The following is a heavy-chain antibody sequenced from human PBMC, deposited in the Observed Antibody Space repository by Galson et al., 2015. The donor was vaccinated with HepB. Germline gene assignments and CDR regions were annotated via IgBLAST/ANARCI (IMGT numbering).Heavy chain of an antibody. CDR3: AHRRRPSSVPTKWFDP. Sequence: PALVKPTQTLTLTCTFSGFSLSTSGVGVAWIRQPPGGALEWLALIYWDDDKRYNPSLKSRVTITKDTSKNQVVLTMTNMDPVDTATYYCAHRRRPSSVPTKWFDPWGQGTLVIVSS. CDR1: GFSLSTSGVG. D-gene: IGHD5-24*01. CDR2: IYWDDDK. V-gene: IGHV2-5*02. J-gene: IGHJ5*02.